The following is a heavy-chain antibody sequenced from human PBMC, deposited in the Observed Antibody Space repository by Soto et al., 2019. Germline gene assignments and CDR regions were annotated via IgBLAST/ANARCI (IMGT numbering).Heavy chain of an antibody. D-gene: IGHD3-22*01. V-gene: IGHV1-3*01. Sequence: ASVKVSCKASGYTFTSYAMHWVRQAPGQRLEWMGWINAGNGNTKYSQKFQGRVTITRDTSASTAYMELSSLRSEDTAVYYCAKEVRYHYDSSGVDAYDIWGQGTMVTVS. CDR2: INAGNGNT. J-gene: IGHJ3*02. CDR3: AKEVRYHYDSSGVDAYDI. CDR1: GYTFTSYA.